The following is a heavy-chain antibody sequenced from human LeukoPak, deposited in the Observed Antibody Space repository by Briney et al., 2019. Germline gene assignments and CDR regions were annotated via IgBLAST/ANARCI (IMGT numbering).Heavy chain of an antibody. J-gene: IGHJ4*02. V-gene: IGHV3-66*01. CDR2: IYSGGTT. Sequence: GGSLRLSCAASGFTFSSEYMSWVRQAPGKGLEWISLIYSGGTTYYADSVKGRFTISRDISKNTVYLQMNSLRAEDTALFFCARALPAASHTSFDYWGQGALVTVSS. D-gene: IGHD2-2*01. CDR3: ARALPAASHTSFDY. CDR1: GFTFSSEY.